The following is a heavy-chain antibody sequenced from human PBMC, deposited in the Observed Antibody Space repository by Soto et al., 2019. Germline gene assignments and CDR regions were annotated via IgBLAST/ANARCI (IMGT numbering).Heavy chain of an antibody. J-gene: IGHJ6*02. Sequence: GESLKISCKGSGYSFTSYWIGWGRQMPGKGLEWMGIIYPGDSDTRYSPSFQGQVTISADKSISTAYLQWSSLKASDTAMYYCARHEHVLLWFGDPTYYYYGMDVWGQGTTVTVSS. CDR2: IYPGDSDT. D-gene: IGHD3-10*01. CDR1: GYSFTSYW. CDR3: ARHEHVLLWFGDPTYYYYGMDV. V-gene: IGHV5-51*01.